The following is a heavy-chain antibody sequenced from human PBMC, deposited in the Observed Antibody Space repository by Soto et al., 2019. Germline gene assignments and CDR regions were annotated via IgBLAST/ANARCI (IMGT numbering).Heavy chain of an antibody. J-gene: IGHJ4*02. CDR3: ARDESDGYSGYDAYFDY. CDR2: IWYDGSNK. CDR1: GFTFSSYG. D-gene: IGHD5-12*01. Sequence: ESGGGVVQPGRSLRLSCAASGFTFSSYGMHWVRQAPGKGLEWVAVIWYDGSNKYYADSVKGRFTISRDNSKNTLYLQMNSLRAEDTAVYYCARDESDGYSGYDAYFDYWGQGTLVTVSS. V-gene: IGHV3-33*01.